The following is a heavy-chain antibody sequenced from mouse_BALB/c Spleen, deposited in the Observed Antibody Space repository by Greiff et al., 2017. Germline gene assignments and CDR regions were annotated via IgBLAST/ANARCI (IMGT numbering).Heavy chain of an antibody. D-gene: IGHD1-1*01. CDR1: GFSLTSYG. J-gene: IGHJ3*01. V-gene: IGHV2-9*02. Sequence: QVQLKESGPGLVAPSQSLSITCTVSGFSLTSYGVHWVRQPPGKGLEWLGVIWAGGSTNYNSALKSRLSISKDNSKSQVFLKMNSLQTDDTARYYCAREGRSQAWFAYWGQGTLVTVSA. CDR3: AREGRSQAWFAY. CDR2: IWAGGST.